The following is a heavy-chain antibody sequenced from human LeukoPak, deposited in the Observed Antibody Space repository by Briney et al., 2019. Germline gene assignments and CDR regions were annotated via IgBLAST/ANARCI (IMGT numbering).Heavy chain of an antibody. V-gene: IGHV3-74*01. CDR3: ARETFWSGYPFIDY. D-gene: IGHD3-3*01. J-gene: IGHJ4*02. CDR2: INSDGSST. CDR1: GFTFSSYW. Sequence: GGSLRLSCAASGFTFSSYWMHWVRQAPGKGLVWVSRINSDGSSTSYADSVKGRFTISRDNAKNTLYLQMNSLRAEDTAVYYCARETFWSGYPFIDYWGQGTLVTVSS.